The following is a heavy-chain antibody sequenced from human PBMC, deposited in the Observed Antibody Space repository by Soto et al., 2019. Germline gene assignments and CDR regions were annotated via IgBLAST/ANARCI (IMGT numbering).Heavy chain of an antibody. Sequence: QVQLVESGGDLVKPGGSPRLSCAASGYTFSDYYMSWIRQAPGKGLEWISYIVTSGTKIYYADSVKGRFTITRDNAKNSLYLEMNSLRDEDTAVYYCASHYDMWSGYLSPVDYWGQGTLVTVSS. V-gene: IGHV3-11*01. J-gene: IGHJ4*02. CDR1: GYTFSDYY. D-gene: IGHD3-3*01. CDR2: IVTSGTKI. CDR3: ASHYDMWSGYLSPVDY.